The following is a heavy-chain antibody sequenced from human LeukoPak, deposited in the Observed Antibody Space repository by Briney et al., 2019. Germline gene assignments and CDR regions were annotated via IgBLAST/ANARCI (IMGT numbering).Heavy chain of an antibody. CDR2: VYSGGST. CDR1: GFTVSTNY. J-gene: IGHJ4*02. CDR3: ARGGYSSGWYRD. Sequence: GGSLRLSCAASGFTVSTNYMNWVRQAPGKGLEWVSVVYSGGSTYYADSVKGRFTISRDSSKNTLYLHMSSLRAEDTAVYYCARGGYSSGWYRDWGQGTLVTVSS. D-gene: IGHD6-19*01. V-gene: IGHV3-53*01.